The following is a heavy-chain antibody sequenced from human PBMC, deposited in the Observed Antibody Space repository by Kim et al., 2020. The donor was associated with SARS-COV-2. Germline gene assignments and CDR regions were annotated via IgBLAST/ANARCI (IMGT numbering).Heavy chain of an antibody. D-gene: IGHD6-13*01. CDR1: GGTISSYY. J-gene: IGHJ4*02. V-gene: IGHV4-59*13. CDR3: ARGIAAAGTLGY. Sequence: SETLSLTCTVSGGTISSYYWSWIRQPPGKGLEWIGYIYYSGSTNYNPSLKSRGTISVDTSKNQFPRKLSSVTAADTAVYYCARGIAAAGTLGYWGQGTLVTVSS. CDR2: IYYSGST.